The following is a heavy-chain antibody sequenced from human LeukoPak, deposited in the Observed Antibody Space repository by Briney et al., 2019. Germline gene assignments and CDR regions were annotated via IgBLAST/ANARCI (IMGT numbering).Heavy chain of an antibody. D-gene: IGHD3-22*01. V-gene: IGHV1-18*01. Sequence: GASVKVSCKASGYTFTSYGISWVRQAPGQGLEWMGWISAYNGNTNYAQKLQGRVTMTTDTSTSTAYMELRSLRSDDTAVYYCARILGYYYDSSGYYFDYWGQGTLVTVSS. CDR2: ISAYNGNT. CDR1: GYTFTSYG. J-gene: IGHJ4*02. CDR3: ARILGYYYDSSGYYFDY.